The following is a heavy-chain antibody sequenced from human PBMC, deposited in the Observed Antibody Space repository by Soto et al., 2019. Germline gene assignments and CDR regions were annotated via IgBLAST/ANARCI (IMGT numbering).Heavy chain of an antibody. CDR1: SGSISSTIYS. D-gene: IGHD5-18*01. CDR3: ARGRGYSYGLDP. Sequence: SETLSLTCTVSSGSISSTIYSWDWIRQPPGMGLEWIGSIFYSGSTYYNPSLKSRVVISLVTSKNQFSLSLNFVTAADTAVYYCARGRGYSYGLDPWGQGSLVTVSS. J-gene: IGHJ5*02. CDR2: IFYSGST. V-gene: IGHV4-39*07.